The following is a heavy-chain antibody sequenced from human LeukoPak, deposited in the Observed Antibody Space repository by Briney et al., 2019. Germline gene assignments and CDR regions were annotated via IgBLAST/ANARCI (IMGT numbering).Heavy chain of an antibody. CDR1: GGTFSSYA. CDR2: IIPIFGTA. V-gene: IGHV1-69*05. CDR3: AREDFYDSGSNDY. J-gene: IGHJ4*02. Sequence: SVKVSCKASGGTFSSYAISWVRQATGQGLEWMGGIIPIFGTANYAQKFQGRVTITRNTSISTAYMELSSLRSEDTAVYYCAREDFYDSGSNDYWGQGTLVTVSS. D-gene: IGHD3-22*01.